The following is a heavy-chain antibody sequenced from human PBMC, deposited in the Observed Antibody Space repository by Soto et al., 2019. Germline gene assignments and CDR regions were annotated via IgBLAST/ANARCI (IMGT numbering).Heavy chain of an antibody. CDR2: ISSTTSYI. V-gene: IGHV3-21*06. J-gene: IGHJ4*02. CDR1: GFTFTRYS. Sequence: EVQLVESGGGVVKPGGSLRLSCAASGFTFTRYSMNWVRQAPGKGLEWVSSISSTTSYIYYGDSMKGRFTISRDNAKNSLCLEMNRLRAEDTAVSFCERESEELTSHFDYWGKGTLVTVSS. D-gene: IGHD1-7*01. CDR3: ERESEELTSHFDY.